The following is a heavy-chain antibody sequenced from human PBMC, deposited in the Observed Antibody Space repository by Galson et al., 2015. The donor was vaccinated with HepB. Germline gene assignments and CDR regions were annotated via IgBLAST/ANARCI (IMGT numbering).Heavy chain of an antibody. V-gene: IGHV1-69*13. J-gene: IGHJ6*02. CDR2: IIPIFGTA. D-gene: IGHD3-3*01. CDR3: ARLGFWSGTNYYGMDV. CDR1: GGTFSSYA. Sequence: SVKVSCKASGGTFSSYAISWVRQAPGQGLGWMGGIIPIFGTANYAQKFQGRVTITADESTSTAYMELSSLRSEDTAVYYCARLGFWSGTNYYGMDVWGQGTTVTVSS.